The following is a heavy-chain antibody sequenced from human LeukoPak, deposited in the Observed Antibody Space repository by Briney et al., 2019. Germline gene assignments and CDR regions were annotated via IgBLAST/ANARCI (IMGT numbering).Heavy chain of an antibody. CDR1: GGSISTSSYY. D-gene: IGHD5-24*01. V-gene: IGHV4-39*01. Sequence: PSETLSLTCTVSGGSISTSSYYWGWVRQPPGKGLEWIGSIYYSGSTYYNPSLKSRVTISVDTSKNQFSLKLSSVTAADTAVYYCARSWQWFDPWGQGTLVTVSS. CDR3: ARSWQWFDP. CDR2: IYYSGST. J-gene: IGHJ5*02.